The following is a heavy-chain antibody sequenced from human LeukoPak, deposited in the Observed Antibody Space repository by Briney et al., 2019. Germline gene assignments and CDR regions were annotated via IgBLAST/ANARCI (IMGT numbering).Heavy chain of an antibody. D-gene: IGHD4-23*01. CDR1: GFTLSSYG. V-gene: IGHV3-33*01. CDR2: KRSDDRNN. CDR3: ARDYGGDAGLDS. J-gene: IGHJ4*02. Sequence: PGGSLRLSCAASGFTLSSYGMHWVRQAPGKGLEWVALKRSDDRNNVCADSVKGQYPIPRQNSKNTLYLQMNSLRAADTAVYSCARDYGGDAGLDSWGQGPLVTVSS.